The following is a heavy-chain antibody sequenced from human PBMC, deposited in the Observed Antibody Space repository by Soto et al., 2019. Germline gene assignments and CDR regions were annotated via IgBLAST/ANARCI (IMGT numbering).Heavy chain of an antibody. CDR1: GGSIRSYY. CDR3: ATLPGDAFDI. V-gene: IGHV4-59*08. Sequence: QVQLQESGPGLVKPSETLSLTCTVSGGSIRSYYWSWIRQPPGEGLEWIGYIYYSGSTTYNPSLKSRVTISVDTSKNKFSLKLTSVTAADTAGDYGATLPGDAFDIWGQGTMVTVSS. J-gene: IGHJ3*02. CDR2: IYYSGST.